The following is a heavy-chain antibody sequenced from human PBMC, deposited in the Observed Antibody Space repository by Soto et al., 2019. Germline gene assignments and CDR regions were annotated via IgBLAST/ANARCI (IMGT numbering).Heavy chain of an antibody. CDR1: GGSISSGGYY. CDR2: IYYSGNT. CDR3: ARDGGLMVAATWTDWYFDL. J-gene: IGHJ2*01. V-gene: IGHV4-31*03. Sequence: QVQLQESGPGLVKPSQTLSLTCTVSGGSISSGGYYWSWIRQHPGKGLEWIGYIYYSGNTYYNPSLKSRVTISVDTSKNQFSLKLSSVTAADTAVYYCARDGGLMVAATWTDWYFDLWGRGTLVTVSS. D-gene: IGHD2-15*01.